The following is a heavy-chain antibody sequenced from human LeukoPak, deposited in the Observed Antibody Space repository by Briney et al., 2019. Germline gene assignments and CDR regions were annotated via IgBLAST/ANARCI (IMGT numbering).Heavy chain of an antibody. J-gene: IGHJ4*02. Sequence: SETLSLTCTVSGYSISSGYHWGWIRQPPGKGLEWIGSICSGGNLCSNPSLESRVTISVDSSRSHFFLQLTSVTAADTAVYFCARDGPWKSDYWGQGTLVTVSS. CDR3: ARDGPWKSDY. CDR2: ICSGGNL. CDR1: GYSISSGYH. V-gene: IGHV4-38-2*02. D-gene: IGHD1-1*01.